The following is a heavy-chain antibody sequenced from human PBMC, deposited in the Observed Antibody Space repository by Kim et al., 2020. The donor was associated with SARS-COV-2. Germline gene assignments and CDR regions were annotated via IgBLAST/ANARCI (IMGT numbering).Heavy chain of an antibody. J-gene: IGHJ6*02. CDR3: AREFVPNYYGSGSYYWGSLYYGMDV. V-gene: IGHV1-8*01. D-gene: IGHD3-10*01. Sequence: ASVKVSCKASGYTFTSYDINWVRQATGQGLEWMGWMNPNSGNTGYAQKFQGRVTMTRNTSISTAYMELSSLRSEDTAVYYCAREFVPNYYGSGSYYWGSLYYGMDVWGQGTTVTVSS. CDR1: GYTFTSYD. CDR2: MNPNSGNT.